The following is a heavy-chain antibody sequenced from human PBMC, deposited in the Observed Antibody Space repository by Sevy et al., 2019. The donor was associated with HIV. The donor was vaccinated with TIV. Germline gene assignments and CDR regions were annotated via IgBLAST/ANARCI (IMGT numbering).Heavy chain of an antibody. J-gene: IGHJ4*02. V-gene: IGHV3-30*02. Sequence: GGSLRLSCVASRFTFGKYGMHWVRQAPGKGLEWVAFIRYDGSTKYYRDSMRGRLIISRDNSKHTVDLQINTLRPDDTAVYYCAKDRDTMTTFGVCESWGQGTLVTVSS. D-gene: IGHD3-16*01. CDR2: IRYDGSTK. CDR3: AKDRDTMTTFGVCES. CDR1: RFTFGKYG.